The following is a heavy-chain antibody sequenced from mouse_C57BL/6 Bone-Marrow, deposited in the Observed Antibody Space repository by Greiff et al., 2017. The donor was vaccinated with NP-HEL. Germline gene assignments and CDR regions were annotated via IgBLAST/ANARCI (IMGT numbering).Heavy chain of an antibody. CDR3: ARYPYYYGSSPSWFAY. CDR1: GYTFTSYG. CDR2: IYPRSGNT. V-gene: IGHV1-81*01. D-gene: IGHD1-1*01. Sequence: QVQLQQSGAELARPGASVKLSCKASGYTFTSYGISWVKQRPGQGLEWIGEIYPRSGNTYYNEKFKGKATLTADKSSSTAYMELRSLTSEDSAVYFCARYPYYYGSSPSWFAYWGQGTLVTVSA. J-gene: IGHJ3*01.